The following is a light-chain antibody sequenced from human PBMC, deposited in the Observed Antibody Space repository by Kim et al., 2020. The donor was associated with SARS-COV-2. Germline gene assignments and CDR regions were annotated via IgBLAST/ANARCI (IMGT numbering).Light chain of an antibody. CDR1: SRRNYY. CDR2: GKY. V-gene: IGLV3-19*01. J-gene: IGLJ3*02. Sequence: LGQTVRITCQGDSRRNYYAPWYQQRPGQAPVLVLYGKYNRPSGIPDRFSGSASGNTASLTITGAQAEDEADYYCNSRDSSGDHVVFGGGTQLTVL. CDR3: NSRDSSGDHVV.